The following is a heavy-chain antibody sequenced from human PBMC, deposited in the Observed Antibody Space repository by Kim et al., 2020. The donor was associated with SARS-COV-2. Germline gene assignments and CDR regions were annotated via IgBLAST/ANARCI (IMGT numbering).Heavy chain of an antibody. V-gene: IGHV4-39*07. Sequence: STYYNPSLKSRVTISVDTSKNQFSLRRSSVTAADTAVYYCARTNYGWFDPWGQGTLVTVSS. D-gene: IGHD3-10*01. CDR2: ST. CDR3: ARTNYGWFDP. J-gene: IGHJ5*02.